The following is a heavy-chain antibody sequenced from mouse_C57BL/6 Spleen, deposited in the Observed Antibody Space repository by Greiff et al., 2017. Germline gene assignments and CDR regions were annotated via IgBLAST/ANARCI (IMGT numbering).Heavy chain of an antibody. J-gene: IGHJ2*01. CDR1: GYTFTDYE. CDR3: TVGDGYYPY. D-gene: IGHD2-3*01. V-gene: IGHV1-15*01. Sequence: VHLVESGAELVRPGASVTLSCKASGYTFTDYEMHWVKQTPVHGLEWIGAIDPETGGTAYNQKFKGKAILTADKSSSTAYMELRSLTSEDSAVYYCTVGDGYYPYWGQGTTLTVSS. CDR2: IDPETGGT.